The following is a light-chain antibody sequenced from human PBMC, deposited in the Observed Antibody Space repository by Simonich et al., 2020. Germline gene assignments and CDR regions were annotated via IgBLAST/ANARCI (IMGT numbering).Light chain of an antibody. CDR2: EGS. CDR1: SSYVGSYNL. CDR3: CSYAGSSTVV. J-gene: IGLJ2*01. V-gene: IGLV2-23*01. Sequence: ALTQPASVSGSTGQSINISCTGTSSYVGSYNLVSWYQQQQGKAGKLMIYEGSKRPSGVSNRFSGPKSGITASLTISGLQAEDEADYYCCSYAGSSTVVFGGGTKLTVL.